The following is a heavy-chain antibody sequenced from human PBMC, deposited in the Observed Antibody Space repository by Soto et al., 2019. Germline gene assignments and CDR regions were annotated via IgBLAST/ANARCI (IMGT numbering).Heavy chain of an antibody. CDR1: GGSIRSYY. CDR3: ARHGDYYYSGMDV. D-gene: IGHD4-17*01. Sequence: PSETLALSCTVCGGSIRSYYWSWIRQPPGKGLEWIGYIYYSGSTNYNPSLKSRVTISVDTSKNQFSLKLSSVTAADTAVYYCARHGDYYYSGMDVWGQGTTVTVSS. J-gene: IGHJ6*02. V-gene: IGHV4-59*01. CDR2: IYYSGST.